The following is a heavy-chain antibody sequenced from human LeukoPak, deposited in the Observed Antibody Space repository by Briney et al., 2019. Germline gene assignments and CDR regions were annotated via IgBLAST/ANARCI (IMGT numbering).Heavy chain of an antibody. CDR1: GGSFSGYY. Sequence: SETLSLTCAVYGGSFSGYYWSWIPQPPGKGLEWIGEINHSGSTNYNPSLKSRVTISVDTSKNQFSLKLSSVTAADTAVYYCARDRGYGDIDYWGQGTLVTVSS. CDR2: INHSGST. J-gene: IGHJ4*02. CDR3: ARDRGYGDIDY. V-gene: IGHV4-34*01. D-gene: IGHD2-15*01.